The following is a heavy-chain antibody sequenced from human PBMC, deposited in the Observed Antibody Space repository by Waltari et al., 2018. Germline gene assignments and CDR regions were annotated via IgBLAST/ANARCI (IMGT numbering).Heavy chain of an antibody. Sequence: QVQLQQSGPGLVKPSQTLSLTCAISGDSVSSNSAAWNWIRQSPSRGLEWLGRTFYRVKWYNDYAVSVERRITINPDTSKNQFSLQLNSVTPEDTAVYYCARGGVVGATAAFDIWGPGTMVTVSS. V-gene: IGHV6-1*01. D-gene: IGHD1-26*01. J-gene: IGHJ3*02. CDR1: GDSVSSNSAA. CDR2: TFYRVKWYN. CDR3: ARGGVVGATAAFDI.